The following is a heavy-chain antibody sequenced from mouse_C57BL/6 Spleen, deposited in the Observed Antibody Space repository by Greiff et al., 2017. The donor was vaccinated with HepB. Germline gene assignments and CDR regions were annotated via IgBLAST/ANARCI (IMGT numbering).Heavy chain of an antibody. CDR2: ISYDGSN. D-gene: IGHD2-3*01. CDR1: GYSITSGYY. V-gene: IGHV3-6*01. J-gene: IGHJ1*03. CDR3: ARDDDGYLYFDV. Sequence: VQLQQSGPGLVKPSQSLSLTCSVTGYSITSGYYWNWIRQFPGNKLEWMGYISYDGSNNYNPSLKNRISITRDTSKNQFFLKLNSVTTEDTATYYCARDDDGYLYFDVWGTGTTVTVSS.